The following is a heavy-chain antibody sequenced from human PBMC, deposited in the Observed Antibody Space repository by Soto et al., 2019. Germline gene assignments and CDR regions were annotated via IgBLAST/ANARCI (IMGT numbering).Heavy chain of an antibody. CDR1: GFSFSNYV. V-gene: IGHV3-23*01. D-gene: IGHD3-10*01. CDR3: AKDHYYGSASYSFDY. J-gene: IGHJ4*02. CDR2: ISGGGGST. Sequence: GSLRLSCAASGFSFSNYVMSWVRQAPGKGLEWVSIISGGGGSTYYVDSVKGRFTISRDNSKNTLFLQMNSLRAEDSAIYYCAKDHYYGSASYSFDYWGQGALVTVSS.